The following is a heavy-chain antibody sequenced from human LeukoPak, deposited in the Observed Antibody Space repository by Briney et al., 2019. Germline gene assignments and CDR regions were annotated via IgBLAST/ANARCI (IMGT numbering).Heavy chain of an antibody. D-gene: IGHD3-9*01. Sequence: ASVKVSCKASGYTFTGYYMHWVRQAPGQGLEWMGWINPNSGGTNYAQKFQGRVTMTRDTSISTAYMELSRLRSDDTAVYYCARGRQLRYFDWLYRDAFDIWGQGTNVIVSS. CDR3: ARGRQLRYFDWLYRDAFDI. V-gene: IGHV1-2*02. CDR1: GYTFTGYY. CDR2: INPNSGGT. J-gene: IGHJ3*02.